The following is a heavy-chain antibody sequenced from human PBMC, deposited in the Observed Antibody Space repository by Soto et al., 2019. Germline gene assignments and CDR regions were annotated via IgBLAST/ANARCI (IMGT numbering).Heavy chain of an antibody. CDR1: GFTFSHYG. J-gene: IGHJ4*02. CDR2: IWYDASKQ. CDR3: AAWAEGATEVH. V-gene: IGHV3-33*08. D-gene: IGHD2-15*01. Sequence: GGSLRLSCAASGFTFSHYGMHWVRQAPGKGLEWVAVIWYDASKQFYAASVEGRFTISRDNSKAILYPQMNSLRAEDTAVYYCAAWAEGATEVHWGQGTLVTVSS.